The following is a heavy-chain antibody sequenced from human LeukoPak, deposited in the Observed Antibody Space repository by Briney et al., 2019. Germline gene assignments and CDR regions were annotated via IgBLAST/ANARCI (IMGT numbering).Heavy chain of an antibody. CDR2: IYYSGST. Sequence: SETLSLTCTVSGGSISSYYWSWIRQPPGKGLEWIGYIYYSGSTNYNPSLKSRVTISVDTSKNQFSLKLSSVTAADTAVYFCARGESSGQLTIFDSWGQGILVTVSS. D-gene: IGHD6-19*01. CDR1: GGSISSYY. CDR3: ARGESSGQLTIFDS. J-gene: IGHJ4*02. V-gene: IGHV4-59*08.